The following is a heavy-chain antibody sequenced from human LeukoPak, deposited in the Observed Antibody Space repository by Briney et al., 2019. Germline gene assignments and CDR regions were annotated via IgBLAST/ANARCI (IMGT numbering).Heavy chain of an antibody. CDR3: TRDPVDIVATGEDY. Sequence: GGSLRLSCTASGFTFGDYAMGWFRQAPGKGLEWVGFIRSKAYGGTTEYAASVKGRFTISRDDSKSIAYLQMNSLKTEDTAVYYCTRDPVDIVATGEDYWGQGTLVTVSS. CDR2: IRSKAYGGTT. J-gene: IGHJ4*02. D-gene: IGHD5-12*01. CDR1: GFTFGDYA. V-gene: IGHV3-49*03.